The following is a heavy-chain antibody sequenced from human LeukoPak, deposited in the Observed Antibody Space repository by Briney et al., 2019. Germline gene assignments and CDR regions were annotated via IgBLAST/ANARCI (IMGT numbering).Heavy chain of an antibody. D-gene: IGHD5-12*01. CDR1: GYTFTSYY. V-gene: IGHV1-46*01. CDR2: INPSGGST. J-gene: IGHJ4*02. CDR3: ASGNIRGYSGYDLDYFDY. Sequence: ASVKVSCKASGYTFTSYYMHWVRQAPGQGLEWMGIINPSGGSTSYAQKFQGGVTMTRDTSTSTVYMELSSLRPEDTAVYYCASGNIRGYSGYDLDYFDYWGQGTLVTVSS.